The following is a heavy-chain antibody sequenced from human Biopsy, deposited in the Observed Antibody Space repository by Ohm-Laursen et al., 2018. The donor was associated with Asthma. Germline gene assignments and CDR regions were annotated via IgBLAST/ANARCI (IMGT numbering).Heavy chain of an antibody. CDR1: GYTFNSAG. V-gene: IGHV1-18*01. Sequence: SSVKVSCKTSGYTFNSAGITWVRQAPGQGLEWMGWISVYNGNTKVAQRLQDRVTMITDTSTSTAYVELRSLRSDDTAVYFCARAVDYSHYYGIDVWGQGTTVTVS. CDR3: ARAVDYSHYYGIDV. D-gene: IGHD3-10*01. CDR2: ISVYNGNT. J-gene: IGHJ6*02.